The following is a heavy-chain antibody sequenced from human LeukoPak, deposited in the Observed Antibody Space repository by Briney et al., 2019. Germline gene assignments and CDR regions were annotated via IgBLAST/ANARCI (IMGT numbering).Heavy chain of an antibody. CDR2: MNPNSGNT. CDR3: ASAIGELSDYGMDV. D-gene: IGHD3-10*01. V-gene: IGHV1-8*01. Sequence: ASVKVSCKASGYTFTSYDINWVRQATGQGLEWMGWMNPNSGNTGYAQKFQGRVTMTRNTSINTAYMELSSLRSEDTAVYYCASAIGELSDYGMDVWGQGTTVTVSS. CDR1: GYTFTSYD. J-gene: IGHJ6*02.